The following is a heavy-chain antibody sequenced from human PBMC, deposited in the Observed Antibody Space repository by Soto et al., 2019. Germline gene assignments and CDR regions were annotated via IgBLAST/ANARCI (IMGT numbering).Heavy chain of an antibody. CDR2: INAGNGNT. CDR3: ARVSGIYSNYGDY. V-gene: IGHV1-3*01. CDR1: GYTFTSYD. J-gene: IGHJ4*02. D-gene: IGHD4-4*01. Sequence: QVQLVQSGAEVKKPGASVKVSCKASGYTFTSYDMHWVRQAPGQRLEWMGWINAGNGNTKYSQKFQGRVTITRDTSASTAYMELSSLRSEDTAVYYCARVSGIYSNYGDYWGQGTLVTVSS.